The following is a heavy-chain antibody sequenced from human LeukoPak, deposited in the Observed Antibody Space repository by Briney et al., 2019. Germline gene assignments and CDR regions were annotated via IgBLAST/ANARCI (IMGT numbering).Heavy chain of an antibody. CDR3: ARVALRHAFDI. J-gene: IGHJ3*02. Sequence: GASVKVSCKASGCTFSSYAISWVRQAPGQGLEWMGGIIPIFGTANYAQKFQDRVTITTDESTSTAYMELSSLRSEDTAVYYCARVALRHAFDIWGQGTMVTVSS. CDR1: GCTFSSYA. CDR2: IIPIFGTA. V-gene: IGHV1-69*05.